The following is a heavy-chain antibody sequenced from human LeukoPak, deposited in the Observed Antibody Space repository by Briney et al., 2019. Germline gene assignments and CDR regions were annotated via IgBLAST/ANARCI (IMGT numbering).Heavy chain of an antibody. V-gene: IGHV3-23*01. CDR2: ISGSGGST. Sequence: GGSLRLSCAASGFTFSSNAMNWVRQAPGKGLEWVSGISGSGGSTYSADSVKGRFTISRDNPKKTVYLQMNSLRAEDTAVYYCAKDRGLVGSTPSNFDYWGQGTLVTVSS. D-gene: IGHD1-26*01. CDR3: AKDRGLVGSTPSNFDY. J-gene: IGHJ4*02. CDR1: GFTFSSNA.